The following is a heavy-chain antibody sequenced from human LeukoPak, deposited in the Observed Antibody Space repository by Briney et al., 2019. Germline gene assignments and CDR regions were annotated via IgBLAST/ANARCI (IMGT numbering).Heavy chain of an antibody. CDR3: ARGSGYSGYDLYFDY. CDR1: GGSFSGYY. V-gene: IGHV4-34*01. Sequence: SETLSLTCAVYGGSFSGYYWSWIRQPPGKGLEWIGEINHSGSTNYNPPLKSRVTISVDTSKNQFSLKLSSVTAADTAVYYCARGSGYSGYDLYFDYWGQGTLVTVSS. J-gene: IGHJ4*02. D-gene: IGHD5-12*01. CDR2: INHSGST.